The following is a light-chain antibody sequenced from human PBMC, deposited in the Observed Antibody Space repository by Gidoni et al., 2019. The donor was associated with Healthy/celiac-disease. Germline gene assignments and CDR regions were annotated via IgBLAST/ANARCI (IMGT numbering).Light chain of an antibody. Sequence: EIVLTQSPGTLSLSPGERATLSCRASQSFSSSYLAWYQQKPGQAPRLLIYGASSRATGIPDRFSGSGSWTAFTLTISRLEPEDFAVYYCQQFRGITFGQGTRLEIK. CDR3: QQFRGIT. CDR2: GAS. CDR1: QSFSSSY. J-gene: IGKJ5*01. V-gene: IGKV3-20*01.